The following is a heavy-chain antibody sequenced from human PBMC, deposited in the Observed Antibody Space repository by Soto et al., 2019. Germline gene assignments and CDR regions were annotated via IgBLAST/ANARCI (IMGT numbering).Heavy chain of an antibody. CDR2: NKSKVDGGTT. Sequence: EVQLVESGGGLVKPGGSLRISCAASGFSFSNGWINWVRQAPGKGLEWVGRNKSKVDGGTTDFAAPVKGRFAISRDDSRNMVYLEMSSLKTEDTGVYYCTTDSYITITGVRFDYWGHGTLVTVSS. D-gene: IGHD3-10*01. CDR1: GFSFSNGW. J-gene: IGHJ4*01. CDR3: TTDSYITITGVRFDY. V-gene: IGHV3-15*07.